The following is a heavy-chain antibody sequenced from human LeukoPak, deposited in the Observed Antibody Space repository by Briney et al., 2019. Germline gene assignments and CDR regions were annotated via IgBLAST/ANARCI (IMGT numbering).Heavy chain of an antibody. CDR2: IYYSGST. CDR1: GGSISSSSYY. J-gene: IGHJ4*02. Sequence: SETLSLTCTVSGGSISSSSYYWGWIRQPPGKGLEWIGSIYYSGSTYYNPSLKSRVTISVDTSKNQFSLKLSSVTAADTAAYYCAGYGSGKYYFDYWGQGTLVTVSS. CDR3: AGYGSGKYYFDY. V-gene: IGHV4-39*01. D-gene: IGHD3-10*01.